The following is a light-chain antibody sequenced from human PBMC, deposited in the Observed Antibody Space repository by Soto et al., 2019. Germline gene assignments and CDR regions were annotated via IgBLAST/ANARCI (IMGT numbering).Light chain of an antibody. J-gene: IGLJ3*02. V-gene: IGLV2-14*01. Sequence: QSVLTQPASVSGSPGQSITISCTGNSSDVGAYNYVSWYQQHSGKAPKLIIYEVTNRPSGVSNRLSVSKSGNTASLTIFGLQAEGEADYYRSSYTSSSSLVFGGGTKVRVL. CDR3: SSYTSSSSLV. CDR1: SSDVGAYNY. CDR2: EVT.